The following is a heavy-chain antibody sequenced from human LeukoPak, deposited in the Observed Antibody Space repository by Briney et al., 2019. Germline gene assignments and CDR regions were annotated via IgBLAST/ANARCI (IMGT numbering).Heavy chain of an antibody. Sequence: PGGSLRHSCVASGYTFSTYWMYWVRQAPGKGLVWVARINSDGSTTTYADSVKGRFTISRDNAKNTLYLQMNSLRAEDTAVYYCARDRGTYGLLYYWGQGTLVSVSS. V-gene: IGHV3-74*01. D-gene: IGHD2-21*02. J-gene: IGHJ4*02. CDR3: ARDRGTYGLLYY. CDR2: INSDGSTT. CDR1: GYTFSTYW.